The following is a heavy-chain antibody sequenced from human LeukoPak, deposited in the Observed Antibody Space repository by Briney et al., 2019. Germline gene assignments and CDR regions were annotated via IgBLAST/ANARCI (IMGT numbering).Heavy chain of an antibody. V-gene: IGHV1-8*01. J-gene: IGHJ6*03. CDR1: GYTFTSYD. Sequence: ASVKVSSKASGYTFTSYDINWVRQATGQGLEWMGWMNPNSGNTGYAQKFQGRVTITRNTSISKAYMELSSLRSEDTAVYYCARGGSGSYYYYYYYMDVWGKGTTVTVSS. D-gene: IGHD1-26*01. CDR3: ARGGSGSYYYYYYYMDV. CDR2: MNPNSGNT.